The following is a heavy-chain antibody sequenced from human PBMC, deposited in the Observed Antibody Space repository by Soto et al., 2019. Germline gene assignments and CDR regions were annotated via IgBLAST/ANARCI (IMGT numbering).Heavy chain of an antibody. Sequence: QVQLVQSGAEVKKLGSSVKVSCKASGGTFSSYAISWVRQAPGQGLEWMGGIIPIFGTANYAQKFQGRVTITADESTSTVYTELSSLRSEDTAVYYCACPRSSYYYYGMDVWGQGATVTVSS. CDR1: GGTFSSYA. V-gene: IGHV1-69*12. D-gene: IGHD6-6*01. CDR3: ACPRSSYYYYGMDV. J-gene: IGHJ6*02. CDR2: IIPIFGTA.